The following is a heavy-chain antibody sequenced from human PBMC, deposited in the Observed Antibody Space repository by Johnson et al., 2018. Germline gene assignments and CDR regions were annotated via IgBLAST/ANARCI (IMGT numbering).Heavy chain of an antibody. CDR3: AKKEGRRCTSVTCFGYDY. D-gene: IGHD5/OR15-5a*01. CDR1: GYTFTSYD. CDR2: MNPNSGNT. Sequence: QVQLVQSGAEVKKPGASVKVSCKASGYTFTSYDINWVRQATGQGLEWMGWMNPNSGNTGYAQKFQGRGTMTRNPPISTAYMELSSLRSEDPAVYYCAKKEGRRCTSVTCFGYDYWGQGTLVTVSS. V-gene: IGHV1-8*01. J-gene: IGHJ4*02.